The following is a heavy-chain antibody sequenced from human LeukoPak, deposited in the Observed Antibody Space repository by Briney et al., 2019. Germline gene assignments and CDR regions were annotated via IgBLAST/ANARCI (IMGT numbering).Heavy chain of an antibody. Sequence: GASVKVSCKASGYTFTGYYIHWVRQAPGQGLEWMGWINPNSGGTNYAQKFQGRVTMTRDTSISTAYMELSRLRSDDTAVYYCARTIMITFGGVASWFDPWGQGTLVTVSS. CDR1: GYTFTGYY. D-gene: IGHD3-16*01. J-gene: IGHJ5*02. CDR3: ARTIMITFGGVASWFDP. V-gene: IGHV1-2*02. CDR2: INPNSGGT.